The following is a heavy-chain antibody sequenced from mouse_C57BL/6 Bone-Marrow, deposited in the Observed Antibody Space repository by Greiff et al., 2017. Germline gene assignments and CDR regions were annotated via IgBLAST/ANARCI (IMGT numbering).Heavy chain of an antibody. D-gene: IGHD1-1*01. Sequence: VKLVESGAELARPGASVKLSCKASGYTFTSYGISWVKQRTGQGLEWIGEIYPRSGNTYYNEKFKGKATLTADKSSSTAYMELRSLTSEDSAVYFCARRITSLYYGSSYFDYWGQGTTLTVSS. CDR1: GYTFTSYG. J-gene: IGHJ2*01. CDR3: ARRITSLYYGSSYFDY. V-gene: IGHV1-81*01. CDR2: IYPRSGNT.